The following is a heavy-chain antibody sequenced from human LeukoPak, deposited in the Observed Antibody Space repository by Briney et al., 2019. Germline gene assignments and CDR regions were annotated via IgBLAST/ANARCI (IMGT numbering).Heavy chain of an antibody. D-gene: IGHD5-24*01. J-gene: IGHJ4*02. CDR2: TRNKANNYAT. CDR1: GYPFSDHY. CDR3: AREREPLLEFDY. Sequence: GGSLRLSCAVSGYPFSDHYIDWVRQAPGKGLEWVGQTRNKANNYATEYAASIKGRFIISRDDSRNSVYLQMNSLKTEDTAVYYCAREREPLLEFDYWGQGTLVTVSS. V-gene: IGHV3-72*01.